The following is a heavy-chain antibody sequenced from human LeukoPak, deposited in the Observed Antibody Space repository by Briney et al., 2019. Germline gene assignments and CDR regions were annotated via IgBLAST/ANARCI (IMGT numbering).Heavy chain of an antibody. CDR3: ARPRSGWSYYVDV. J-gene: IGHJ6*03. CDR2: IYYSGSA. V-gene: IGHV4-39*01. D-gene: IGHD6-19*01. Sequence: SETLSLTCTVSGGSISSYYWGWIRQPPGKGLEWIGSIYYSGSAYYNPSLKSRVTISVGTSKNQFSLKLSSVTAADTAVYYCARPRSGWSYYVDVWGKGTTVTISS. CDR1: GGSISSYY.